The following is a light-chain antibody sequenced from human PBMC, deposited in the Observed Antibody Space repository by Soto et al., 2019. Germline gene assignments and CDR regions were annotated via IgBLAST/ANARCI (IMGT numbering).Light chain of an antibody. J-gene: IGLJ3*02. Sequence: QSVLTQTPSASGSPGQWVTISCTGTNTDVGGYDFVSWYQQHPGKAPKLMIYEVNKRPSGVPDRFSDSKSGNTASLTVSGLEAEDEDCYHSCSFAGSNTVLFGGGTKLTVL. V-gene: IGLV2-8*01. CDR2: EVN. CDR1: NTDVGGYDF. CDR3: CSFAGSNTVL.